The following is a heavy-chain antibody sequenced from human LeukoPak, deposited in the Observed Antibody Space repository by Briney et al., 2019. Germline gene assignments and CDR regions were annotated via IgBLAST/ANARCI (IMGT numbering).Heavy chain of an antibody. D-gene: IGHD4-11*01. V-gene: IGHV4-59*12. J-gene: IGHJ5*02. CDR1: GGFTSSDY. CDR3: AKSNAWDWFDP. CDR2: IYYSGNT. Sequence: SETLSLTCTVSGGFTSSDYWTWIRQPPGKGLEWIGYIYYSGNTNYNPSLKSRVTISVDKSNNQFSLNLSSVTAADTAVYYCAKSNAWDWFDPWGQGTLVTVSS.